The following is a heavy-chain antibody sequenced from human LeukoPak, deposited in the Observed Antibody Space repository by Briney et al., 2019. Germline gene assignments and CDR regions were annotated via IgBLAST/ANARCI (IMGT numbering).Heavy chain of an antibody. CDR2: IYYSGST. J-gene: IGHJ3*02. V-gene: IGHV4-39*07. Sequence: SETLSLTCTVSGGSISSSSYYWGWIRQPPGKGLEWIGSIYYSGSTYYNPSLKSRVTISVDTSKNQFSLKLSSVTAADTAVYYCARDVVGHYDSSGYFHAFDIWGQGTMVTVSS. CDR3: ARDVVGHYDSSGYFHAFDI. CDR1: GGSISSSSYY. D-gene: IGHD3-22*01.